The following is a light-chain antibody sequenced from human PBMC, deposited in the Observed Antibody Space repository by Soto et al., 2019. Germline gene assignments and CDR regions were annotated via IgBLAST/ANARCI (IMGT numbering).Light chain of an antibody. CDR1: QRLLYSSNNKNY. Sequence: DIVMTQSPDSLAVSLGERATINCKSSQRLLYSSNNKNYLAWYQQKPGQPPKLLIYWASTRESGVPDRFSGSGSGTDFPLTISSLQAEDVAVYYCQQYYSVPQTFGQGTKVEIK. CDR2: WAS. CDR3: QQYYSVPQT. V-gene: IGKV4-1*01. J-gene: IGKJ1*01.